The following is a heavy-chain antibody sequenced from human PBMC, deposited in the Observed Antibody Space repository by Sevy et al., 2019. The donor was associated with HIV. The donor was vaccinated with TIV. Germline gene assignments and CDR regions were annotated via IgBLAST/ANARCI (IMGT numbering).Heavy chain of an antibody. CDR2: ISSSGSTI. V-gene: IGHV3-11*01. CDR1: GFTFSDYY. Sequence: GGSLRLSCAFSGFTFSDYYMSWIRQAPGKGLEWLSYISSSGSTIYYADSVKGRFTMSRDNAKNALYLQMSSLRAEDTAFYYCARAGDWEPFFDYWGQGTLVTVSS. J-gene: IGHJ4*02. D-gene: IGHD1-26*01. CDR3: ARAGDWEPFFDY.